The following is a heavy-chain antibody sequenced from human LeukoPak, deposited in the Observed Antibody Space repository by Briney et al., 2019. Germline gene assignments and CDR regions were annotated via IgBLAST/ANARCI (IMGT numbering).Heavy chain of an antibody. CDR1: GYTFTGYY. V-gene: IGHV1-2*02. Sequence: ASVKVSCKASGYTFTGYYMHWVRQAPGQGLEWMGWINPNSGGTNYAQKFQGRVTMTRHTSIRTPYMDLSRLRSDHAAVYYCARDDCTNGVCFDHWGQETVVTVSS. CDR3: ARDDCTNGVCFDH. D-gene: IGHD2-8*01. CDR2: INPNSGGT. J-gene: IGHJ4*02.